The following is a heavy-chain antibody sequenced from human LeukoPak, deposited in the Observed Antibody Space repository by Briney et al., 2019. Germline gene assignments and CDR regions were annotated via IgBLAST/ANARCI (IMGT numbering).Heavy chain of an antibody. CDR3: ARDGTVFWSGYSDLGYYGMDV. V-gene: IGHV1-18*01. CDR2: ISAYNGNT. J-gene: IGHJ6*02. D-gene: IGHD3-3*01. CDR1: GYTFTSYG. Sequence: ASVKVSCKASGYTFTSYGISWVRQAPGQGLEWMGWISAYNGNTNYAQKLQGRVTMTTDTSTSTAYMELRSLRSDGTAVYYCARDGTVFWSGYSDLGYYGMDVWGQGTTVTVSS.